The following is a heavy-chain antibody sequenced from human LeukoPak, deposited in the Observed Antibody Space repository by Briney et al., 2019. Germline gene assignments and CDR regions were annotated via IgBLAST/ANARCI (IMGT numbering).Heavy chain of an antibody. V-gene: IGHV4-4*02. CDR1: GGSISSSNW. CDR3: ARGELLKQQLATPIFDY. J-gene: IGHJ4*02. D-gene: IGHD6-13*01. Sequence: SETLSLTCAVSGGSISSSNWWSWVRQPPGKGLEWIGEIYHSGSTNYNPSLKSRVTISVDKSKNQFSLKLSSVTAADTAVYYCARGELLKQQLATPIFDYWGQGTLVTVSS. CDR2: IYHSGST.